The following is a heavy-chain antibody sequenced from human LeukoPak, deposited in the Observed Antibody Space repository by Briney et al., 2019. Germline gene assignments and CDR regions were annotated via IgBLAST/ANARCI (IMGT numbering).Heavy chain of an antibody. D-gene: IGHD3-10*01. CDR3: ARHRGSGSPYLDY. CDR2: IYYSGST. V-gene: IGHV4-59*08. Sequence: NSSETLSLTCTVSGDSINNYYWSWIRQSPGKGLEWIGYIYYSGSTKYNPSLKSRVTISVDTSKNQFSLKLSSVTAADTAVYYCARHRGSGSPYLDYWGQGTLVTVSS. CDR1: GDSINNYY. J-gene: IGHJ4*02.